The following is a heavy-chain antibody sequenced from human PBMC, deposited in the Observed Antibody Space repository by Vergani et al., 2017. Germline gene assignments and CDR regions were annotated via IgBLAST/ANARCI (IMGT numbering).Heavy chain of an antibody. J-gene: IGHJ6*03. D-gene: IGHD6-13*01. CDR2: ISSSSSYI. CDR1: GFTFSSYS. CDR3: ARDRGAAAVEVLYYYYYMDV. Sequence: EVQLVESGGGLVQPGGSLRLSCAASGFTFSSYSMNWVRQAPGKGLEWVSSISSSSSYIYYADSVKGRFTLSRDNAKNSQYLKMNSLRAEDTAVYYCARDRGAAAVEVLYYYYYMDVWGKGTTVTVSS. V-gene: IGHV3-21*01.